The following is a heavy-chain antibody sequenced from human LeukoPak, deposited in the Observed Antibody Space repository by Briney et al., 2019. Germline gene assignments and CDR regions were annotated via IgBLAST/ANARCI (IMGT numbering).Heavy chain of an antibody. D-gene: IGHD2-8*01. Sequence: PSETLSLTCTVSGGSISSSSYYWGWIRQPPGKGLEWIGSIYYSGSTYYNPSLKSRVTISVDTSKNQFSLKLSSVPAADTAVYYCARRISAAIGYCTNGVCYVWDYWGQGTLVTVSS. CDR2: IYYSGST. CDR1: GGSISSSSYY. J-gene: IGHJ4*02. CDR3: ARRISAAIGYCTNGVCYVWDY. V-gene: IGHV4-39*01.